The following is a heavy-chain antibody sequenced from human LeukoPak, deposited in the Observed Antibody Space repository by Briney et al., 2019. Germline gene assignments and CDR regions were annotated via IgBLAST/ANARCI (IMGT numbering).Heavy chain of an antibody. J-gene: IGHJ4*02. CDR2: IIHSGST. CDR3: ARGGTYFYDSSGYRPRRAYDY. V-gene: IGHV4-34*01. Sequence: SETLSLTCAVYGGSFSGYYWSWIRQPPGKGLEWIGQIIHSGSTNYNPSLKSRVTISVDTSKNEFSLKLNSMTAADTAVYFCARGGTYFYDSSGYRPRRAYDYWGQGTRVTVSS. D-gene: IGHD3-22*01. CDR1: GGSFSGYY.